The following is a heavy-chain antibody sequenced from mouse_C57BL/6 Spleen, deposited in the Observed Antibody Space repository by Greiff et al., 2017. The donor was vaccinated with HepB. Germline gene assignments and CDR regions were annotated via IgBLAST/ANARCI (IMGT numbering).Heavy chain of an antibody. Sequence: QVQLQQPGAELVRPGSSVKLSCKASGYTFTSYWMDWVKQRPGQGLEWIGNIYPSDSETHYNQKFKDKATLTVDKSSSTAYMQLSSLTSEDSAVYYCARRAPIPVFFDYWGQGTTLTVSS. CDR2: IYPSDSET. D-gene: IGHD3-3*01. CDR1: GYTFTSYW. CDR3: ARRAPIPVFFDY. J-gene: IGHJ2*01. V-gene: IGHV1-61*01.